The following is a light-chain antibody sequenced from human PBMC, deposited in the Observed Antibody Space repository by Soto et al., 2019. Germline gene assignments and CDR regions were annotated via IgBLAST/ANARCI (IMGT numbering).Light chain of an antibody. V-gene: IGLV2-14*03. J-gene: IGLJ1*01. CDR1: SSDVGGNKY. CDR3: SAFTGTTYV. CDR2: DVS. Sequence: QSVLTHPASVSGSPRQSITISCTGTSSDVGGNKYVSWYQHYPGKAPKLMICDVSNRPSGVSNRFSGSKSGNTASLTISGLQAEDEADYYCSAFTGTTYVFGTGTKVTVL.